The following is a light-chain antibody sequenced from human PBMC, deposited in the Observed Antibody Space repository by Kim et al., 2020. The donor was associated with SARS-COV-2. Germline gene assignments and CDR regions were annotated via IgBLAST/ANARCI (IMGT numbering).Light chain of an antibody. CDR3: QQYSGTLAT. CDR1: QYIRDS. J-gene: IGKJ1*01. Sequence: DIQMTQSPPSLSASMGERVTMTCRASQYIRDSLAWYQQKPGRAPNLLVFCATRLASGVPSRFSASASETEYTLTISSLQPEDFAIYYCQQYSGTLATFGQGTKVDIK. V-gene: IGKV1-NL1*01. CDR2: CAT.